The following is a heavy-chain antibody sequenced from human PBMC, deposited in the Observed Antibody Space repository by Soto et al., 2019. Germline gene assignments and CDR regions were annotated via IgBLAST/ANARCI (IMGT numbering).Heavy chain of an antibody. J-gene: IGHJ4*02. CDR2: IIPIFGTA. V-gene: IGHV1-69*13. D-gene: IGHD2-21*02. Sequence: ASVKVSCKASGGTFSSYAISWVRQAPGQGLEWMGGIIPIFGTANYAQKFQGRVAITADESTSTAYMELSSLRSEDTAVYYCARPLTPRPDCGGDCYSSPFDYWGQGTLVTVSS. CDR1: GGTFSSYA. CDR3: ARPLTPRPDCGGDCYSSPFDY.